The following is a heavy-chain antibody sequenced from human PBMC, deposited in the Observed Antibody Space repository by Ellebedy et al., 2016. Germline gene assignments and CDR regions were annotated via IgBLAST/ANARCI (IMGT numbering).Heavy chain of an antibody. V-gene: IGHV1-3*01. Sequence: ASVKVSCKASGYTFTNYAMHWVRQAPGQRLEWMGWINAGNGNTKHSQKFQGRVTITRDTSASTAYMELSGLTSDDTAVYFCARPHAFGDFYFDHWGQGSLVTVSS. CDR1: GYTFTNYA. D-gene: IGHD2-21*02. CDR3: ARPHAFGDFYFDH. CDR2: INAGNGNT. J-gene: IGHJ4*02.